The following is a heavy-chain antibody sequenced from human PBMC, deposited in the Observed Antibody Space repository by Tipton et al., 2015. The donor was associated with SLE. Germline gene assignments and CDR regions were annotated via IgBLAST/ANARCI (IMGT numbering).Heavy chain of an antibody. Sequence: TLSLTCTVSGGSISSYSWGWIRQPPGKGLEWIGSFNYSGTTSYNPSLKSRVTISVDTSKNQFSLKLSSVTAADTAVYYCTRHDYFASGRVYWGQGTLVTVSS. CDR1: GGSISSYS. J-gene: IGHJ4*02. CDR3: TRHDYFASGRVY. V-gene: IGHV4-39*07. CDR2: FNYSGTT. D-gene: IGHD3-10*01.